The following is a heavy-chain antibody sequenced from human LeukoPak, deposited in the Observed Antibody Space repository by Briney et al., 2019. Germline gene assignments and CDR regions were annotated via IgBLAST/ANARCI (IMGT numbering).Heavy chain of an antibody. D-gene: IGHD2-8*01. V-gene: IGHV4-59*07. J-gene: IGHJ4*02. Sequence: PSDTLSLTCAVYGGSFSGYYWRWIRQPPGKGLEWIGYVYYSGTTNYNPSLKSRVTMSVDTSKNQFSLKLSSVTAADTAVYYCAGAPNTYYFDYWGQGTLVTVSS. CDR1: GGSFSGYY. CDR3: AGAPNTYYFDY. CDR2: VYYSGTT.